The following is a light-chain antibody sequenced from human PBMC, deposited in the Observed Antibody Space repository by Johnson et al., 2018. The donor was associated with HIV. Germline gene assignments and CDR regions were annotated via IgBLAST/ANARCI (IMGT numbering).Light chain of an antibody. CDR3: GTWDSSLSAGV. CDR2: ENN. V-gene: IGLV1-51*02. Sequence: QSVLTQPPSVSAAPGQKVTISCSGSSSNIGSNYVSWYQQLPGTAPKLLIYENNKRPSGIPDRFSGSQSGTSATLGITGLQTGDEAEYYCGTWDSSLSAGVFGTGTKVTVL. J-gene: IGLJ1*01. CDR1: SSNIGSNY.